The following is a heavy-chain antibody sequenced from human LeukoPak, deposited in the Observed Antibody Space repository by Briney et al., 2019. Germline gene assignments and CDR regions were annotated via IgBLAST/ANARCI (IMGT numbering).Heavy chain of an antibody. V-gene: IGHV1-24*01. CDR3: ATAFAGNLVDY. CDR1: GYTLSDLS. Sequence: GASVKVSCKVSGYTLSDLSMHWVRQAPGKGLEWMGSFALEDGEKIYAQKFQGRVTMTEDTSTDTDYMELSSLRSEDTAVYYCATAFAGNLVDYWGQGTLVTVSS. CDR2: FALEDGEK. J-gene: IGHJ4*02. D-gene: IGHD1-14*01.